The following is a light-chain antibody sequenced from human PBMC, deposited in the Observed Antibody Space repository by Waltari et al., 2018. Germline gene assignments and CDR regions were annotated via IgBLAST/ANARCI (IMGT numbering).Light chain of an antibody. CDR1: QSISNW. CDR3: QQYNSYSLLT. Sequence: DIQMTQSPSTLSASVGDRVTITCRASQSISNWLAWYQQKPGKAPKLLIYKASTLESGVPSRFSGSESGTEFTLTISSLHPDDFATYYCQQYNSYSLLTCGGGTKVEIK. V-gene: IGKV1-5*03. CDR2: KAS. J-gene: IGKJ4*01.